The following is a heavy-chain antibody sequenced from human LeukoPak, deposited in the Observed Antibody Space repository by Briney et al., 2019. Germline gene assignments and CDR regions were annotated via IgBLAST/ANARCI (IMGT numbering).Heavy chain of an antibody. CDR2: INPSGGST. V-gene: IGHV1-46*01. J-gene: IGHJ4*02. CDR1: GYTFTSYG. Sequence: ASVKVSCTASGYTFTSYGISWVRQAPGRGLEWMGKINPSGGSTSYAQKFQGRVTMTRDTSTSTVYMELSSLRSEDTAVYYCARSIRDGFDYWGQGTLVTVSS. CDR3: ARSIRDGFDY. D-gene: IGHD5-24*01.